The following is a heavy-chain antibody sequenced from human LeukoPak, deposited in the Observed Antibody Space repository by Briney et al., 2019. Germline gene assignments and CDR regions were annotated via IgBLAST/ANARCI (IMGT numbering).Heavy chain of an antibody. D-gene: IGHD2-2*01. CDR1: GFTFNNFG. CDR3: ARHHLVGYCSGSGCHYLDY. Sequence: GGSLRLSCAASGFTFNNFGMHWVRQAPGKGLEWVAIISHDGSYKYYADSVEGRFTISRDNSKNTLYLQMNSLRAEDTAVYYCARHHLVGYCSGSGCHYLDYWGQGTLVTVSS. J-gene: IGHJ4*02. CDR2: ISHDGSYK. V-gene: IGHV3-30*03.